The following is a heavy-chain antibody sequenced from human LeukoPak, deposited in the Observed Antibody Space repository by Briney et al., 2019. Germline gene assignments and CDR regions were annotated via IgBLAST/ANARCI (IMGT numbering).Heavy chain of an antibody. V-gene: IGHV4-59*12. CDR2: IYPHGRT. CDR3: TREGYDRSGYLLDF. CDR1: SGSMTDSC. J-gene: IGHJ4*02. Sequence: SETLSLTCTVSSGSMTDSCWSWFRQAPGKGLEWLGFIYPHGRTEYYPPLKSRVTFSVDTSKKQASLRLSSVTASDTAVYYCTREGYDRSGYLLDFWGQGILVTVSS. D-gene: IGHD3-22*01.